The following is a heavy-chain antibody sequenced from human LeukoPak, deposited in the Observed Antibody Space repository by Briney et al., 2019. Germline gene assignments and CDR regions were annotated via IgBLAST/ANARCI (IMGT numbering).Heavy chain of an antibody. V-gene: IGHV4-59*01. J-gene: IGHJ6*02. CDR3: ARGIAAAGTADV. CDR2: IYYSGST. D-gene: IGHD6-13*01. Sequence: SETLSLTCTVSGGSISSYYWSWIRQPPGKGLEWIGYIYYSGSTNYNPSLKSRVTISVDTSKNQFSLKLSSVTAADTAVYYCARGIAAAGTADVWGQGTTVTVSS. CDR1: GGSISSYY.